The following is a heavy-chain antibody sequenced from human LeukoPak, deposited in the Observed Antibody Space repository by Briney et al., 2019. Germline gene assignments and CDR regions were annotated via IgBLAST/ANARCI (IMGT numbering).Heavy chain of an antibody. CDR2: IYYSGST. D-gene: IGHD1-26*01. J-gene: IGHJ6*03. CDR3: ARGTISGFILRYYYMDV. CDR1: GGSISSYY. Sequence: SETLSLTCTVSGGSISSYYWSWIRQPPGKGLEWIGYIYYSGSTNYNPSLKSRVTISVDTSKNQFSLKLSSVTAPDTAVYYCARGTISGFILRYYYMDVWGKGTTVTISS. V-gene: IGHV4-59*01.